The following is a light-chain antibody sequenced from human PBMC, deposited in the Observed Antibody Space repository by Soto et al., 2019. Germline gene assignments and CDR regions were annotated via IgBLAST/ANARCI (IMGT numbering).Light chain of an antibody. Sequence: QSVLTQPPSVSGTPGQRVSISFFGGRSNIGINAVDWYHQLPGTAPKVLIYANNQRPSGVPDRFSGSKSGTSASLAINGLQSDDEAHYYCAAWDDSLNGLVFGGGNKVTVL. CDR2: ANN. V-gene: IGLV1-44*01. CDR3: AAWDDSLNGLV. J-gene: IGLJ2*01. CDR1: RSNIGINA.